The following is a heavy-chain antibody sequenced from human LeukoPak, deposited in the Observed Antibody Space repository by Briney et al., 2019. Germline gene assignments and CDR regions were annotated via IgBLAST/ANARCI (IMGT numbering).Heavy chain of an antibody. Sequence: ASVTVSCMASGYTFTSYGISWVRPAPGQGLEWMGWISAYNGNTNYAQKLQGRVTMTTDTSTSTDYMELGSLRSDDTAVYYCARSGYYDFWSGYYNPTQFDYWGQGTMVTVSS. CDR3: ARSGYYDFWSGYYNPTQFDY. V-gene: IGHV1-18*01. CDR2: ISAYNGNT. D-gene: IGHD3-3*01. J-gene: IGHJ4*02. CDR1: GYTFTSYG.